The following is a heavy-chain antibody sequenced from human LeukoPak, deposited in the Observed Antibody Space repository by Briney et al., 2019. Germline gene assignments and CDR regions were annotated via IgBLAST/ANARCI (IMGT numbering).Heavy chain of an antibody. D-gene: IGHD2-2*01. Sequence: ASVKVSCKASGYTLTSYGISWVRQAPGQGLEWMGWISAYNGNTNYAQKLQGRVTMTTDTSTSTAYMELRSLRSDDTAVYYCARYSQHCSSTSCYRSAAFDIWGQGTMVTVSS. V-gene: IGHV1-18*01. CDR2: ISAYNGNT. J-gene: IGHJ3*02. CDR3: ARYSQHCSSTSCYRSAAFDI. CDR1: GYTLTSYG.